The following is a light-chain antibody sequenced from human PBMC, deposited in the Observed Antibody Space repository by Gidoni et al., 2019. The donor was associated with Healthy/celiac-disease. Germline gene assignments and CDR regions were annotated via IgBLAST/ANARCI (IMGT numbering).Light chain of an antibody. V-gene: IGKV3-15*01. J-gene: IGKJ2*02. CDR3: QQYNNFTGT. CDR1: QSVSSN. CDR2: GAS. Sequence: EIVMTQSPATLSVSPGERATLSCRASQSVSSNLAWYQQKPGQAPRLLIYGASTRATGIPARFSGSGSGTEFTFPISSLQSEDFAVYYCQQYNNFTGTFGQGTKLEIK.